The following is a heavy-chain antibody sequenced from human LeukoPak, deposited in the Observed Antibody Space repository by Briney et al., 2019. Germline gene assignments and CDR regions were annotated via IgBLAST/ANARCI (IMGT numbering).Heavy chain of an antibody. J-gene: IGHJ5*02. CDR2: ISYDGSNK. CDR3: ARDLFYYGSGSYYNGIDH. D-gene: IGHD3-10*01. Sequence: PGGSPRLSCAASGFTFSSYAMHWVRQAPGKGLEWVAVISYDGSNKYYADSVKGRFTISRDNSKNTLYLQMNSLRAEDTAVYYCARDLFYYGSGSYYNGIDHWGQGTLVTVSS. V-gene: IGHV3-30*04. CDR1: GFTFSSYA.